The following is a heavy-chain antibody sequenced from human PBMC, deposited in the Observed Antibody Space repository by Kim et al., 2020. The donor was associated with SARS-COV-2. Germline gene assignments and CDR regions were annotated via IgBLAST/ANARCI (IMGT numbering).Heavy chain of an antibody. D-gene: IGHD1-7*01. CDR2: IGRGGENT. V-gene: IGHV3-23*01. CDR1: GFSFNTYA. CDR3: VKQSGTGCRSAFDI. Sequence: GGSLRLSCIGSGFSFNTYAMTWVRQAPGKGLEWVSGIGRGGENTYYAESVRGRFTISRDNPKNTVFVQMNSLRAEDTAIYYCVKQSGTGCRSAFDIWGQGTMVTVSS. J-gene: IGHJ3*02.